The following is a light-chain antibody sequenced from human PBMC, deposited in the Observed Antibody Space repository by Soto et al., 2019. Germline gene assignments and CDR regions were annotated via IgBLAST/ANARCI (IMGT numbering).Light chain of an antibody. CDR3: SSFTSSGTRV. V-gene: IGLV2-14*01. Sequence: QSALTQPASVSGSPGQSISISCTGTSSDIGGYSYVSWFQQHPDKAPKLMIYDVHGRPSGVSNRFSGSKSGNTASLNISGLQAEDEADYYCSSFTSSGTRVFGTGTKVTVL. CDR2: DVH. CDR1: SSDIGGYSY. J-gene: IGLJ1*01.